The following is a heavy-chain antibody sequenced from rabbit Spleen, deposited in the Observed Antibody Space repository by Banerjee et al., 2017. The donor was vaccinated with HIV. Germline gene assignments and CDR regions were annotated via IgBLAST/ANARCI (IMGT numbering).Heavy chain of an antibody. Sequence: QEQLVESGGGLVQPEGSLTLTCTASGFTISSYYMNWVRQAPGEGLEWIGYIDPVFGITYYANWVNGRFSISRENAQNTVFLQMTSLTAADTATYFCARDGAGGSYFALWGQGTLVTVS. D-gene: IGHD8-1*01. CDR3: ARDGAGGSYFAL. CDR1: GFTISSYY. J-gene: IGHJ4*01. V-gene: IGHV1S47*01. CDR2: IDPVFGIT.